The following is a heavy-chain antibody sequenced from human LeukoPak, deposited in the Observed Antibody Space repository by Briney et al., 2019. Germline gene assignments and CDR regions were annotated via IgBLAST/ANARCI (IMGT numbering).Heavy chain of an antibody. CDR1: GGSISSSSYY. CDR3: ARVYYDILTGYYAPSNWFDP. Sequence: PSETLSLTCTVSGGSISSSSYYWGWIRQPPGKGLEWIGSIYYSGSTYYNPSLKSRVTISVDTSKNQFSLKLSSVTAADTAVYYCARVYYDILTGYYAPSNWFDPWGQGTLVTVSS. V-gene: IGHV4-39*01. CDR2: IYYSGST. D-gene: IGHD3-9*01. J-gene: IGHJ5*02.